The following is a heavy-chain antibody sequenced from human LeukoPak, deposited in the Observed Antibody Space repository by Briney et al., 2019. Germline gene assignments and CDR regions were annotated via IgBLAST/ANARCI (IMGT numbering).Heavy chain of an antibody. V-gene: IGHV3-64D*06. J-gene: IGHJ4*02. CDR1: GFTFSSYA. CDR3: VREAAAYYFDY. Sequence: GGSLRLSCSASGFTFSSYAMHWVRQAPGKGLEYVSAISSNGGSTYYADSAKGRFTISRDNSKNTLYLQMSSLRAEDTAVYYCVREAAAYYFDYWGQGTLVAVSS. D-gene: IGHD6-13*01. CDR2: ISSNGGST.